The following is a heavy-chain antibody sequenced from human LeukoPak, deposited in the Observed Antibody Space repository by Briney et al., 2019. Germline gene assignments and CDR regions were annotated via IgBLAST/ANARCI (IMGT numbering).Heavy chain of an antibody. D-gene: IGHD1-26*01. CDR2: ISVSGGTT. CDR3: AKLGGSYYGGHFDY. J-gene: IGHJ4*02. Sequence: GGSLRLSCAASGFTFSSYAMSWVRQAPGKGLEWVSAISVSGGTTYYADSVRGRFTISRDNSKNTLYLQMNSLRAEDTAVYYCAKLGGSYYGGHFDYWGQGTLVTVSS. CDR1: GFTFSSYA. V-gene: IGHV3-23*01.